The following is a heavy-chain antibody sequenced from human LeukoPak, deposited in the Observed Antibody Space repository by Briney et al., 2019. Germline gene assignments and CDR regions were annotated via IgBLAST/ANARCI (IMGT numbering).Heavy chain of an antibody. Sequence: SGGSLRLSCAASGFTFSNYAVTWVRQAPGKGLEWVSAISTSGGSTFYADSVKGRFTISRDNSKNTVYLQMNSLRAEDTAVYYCAKGVLSPVIVPFDFWGQGTLDTVSS. J-gene: IGHJ4*02. CDR1: GFTFSNYA. V-gene: IGHV3-23*01. D-gene: IGHD2/OR15-2a*01. CDR2: ISTSGGST. CDR3: AKGVLSPVIVPFDF.